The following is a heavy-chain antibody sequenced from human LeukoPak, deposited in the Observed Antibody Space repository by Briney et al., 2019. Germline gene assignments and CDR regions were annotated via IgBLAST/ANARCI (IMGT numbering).Heavy chain of an antibody. V-gene: IGHV3-7*01. CDR1: GFTFRSYW. CDR2: IKQDGSEK. Sequence: PGGSLRLSCAASGFTFRSYWMSWVRQAPGKGLEWVANIKQDGSEKYYVDSVKGRFTISRDNAKNSLYLQMNSLRAEDTAVYYCARGLEGNDYWGQGTLVTVSS. J-gene: IGHJ4*02. CDR3: ARGLEGNDY. D-gene: IGHD1-1*01.